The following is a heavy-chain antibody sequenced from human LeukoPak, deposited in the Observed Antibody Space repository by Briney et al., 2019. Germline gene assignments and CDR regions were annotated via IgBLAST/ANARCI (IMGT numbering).Heavy chain of an antibody. CDR3: ARERRGGYNLNYFDY. CDR1: GFTVSTNY. J-gene: IGHJ4*02. V-gene: IGHV3-66*01. Sequence: GGSLRLFCAASGFTVSTNYMSWVRQAPGKGLEWGSVIYSGGRTYYAYSVKGRFTISRDNSKNTLYLQMNSLRAEDTAVYYCARERRGGYNLNYFDYWGQGTLVTVSS. D-gene: IGHD5-24*01. CDR2: IYSGGRT.